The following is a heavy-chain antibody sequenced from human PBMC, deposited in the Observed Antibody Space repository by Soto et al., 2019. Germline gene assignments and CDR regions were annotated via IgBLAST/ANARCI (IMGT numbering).Heavy chain of an antibody. V-gene: IGHV3-30-3*01. CDR3: SREWSVANLGY. CDR2: ISKDGDKK. CDR1: GFTFSNYS. D-gene: IGHD5-12*01. Sequence: SGGSLRLSCAASGFTFSNYSMHWVRQAPGKGLEWVAVISKDGDKKYYADSVKGRFTISRDNSKNTLYLQMNSLRPEDTAVHYCSREWSVANLGYWGQGTQVTVSS. J-gene: IGHJ4*02.